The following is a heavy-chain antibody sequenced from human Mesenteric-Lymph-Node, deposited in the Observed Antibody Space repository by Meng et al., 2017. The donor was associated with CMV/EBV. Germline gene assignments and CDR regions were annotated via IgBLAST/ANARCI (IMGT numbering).Heavy chain of an antibody. J-gene: IGHJ1*01. CDR3: ARIYSSSWYRPEYFQH. V-gene: IGHV4-38-2*02. D-gene: IGHD6-13*01. CDR1: GYSISSGYY. CDR2: IYYSGST. Sequence: SETLSLTCTVSGYSISSGYYWGWIRQPPGKGLEWIGYIYYSGSTNYNPSLKSRVTISVDTSKNQFSLKLSSVTAADTAVYYCARIYSSSWYRPEYFQHWGQGTLVTVSS.